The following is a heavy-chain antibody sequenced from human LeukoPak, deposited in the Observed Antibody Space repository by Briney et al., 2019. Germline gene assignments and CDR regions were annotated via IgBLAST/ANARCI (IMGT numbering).Heavy chain of an antibody. V-gene: IGHV1-2*02. CDR3: ARDPRYSYQYQYDSTGFSLDY. Sequence: EASVKVSCKASGYTFTGYYMHWVRQAPGQGLEWMGWINPNSGGTNYAQKFQGRVTMTRDTSISTAYLDLSRLTSDDTAVYYCARDPRYSYQYQYDSTGFSLDYWGQGTLVTVSS. CDR2: INPNSGGT. J-gene: IGHJ4*02. CDR1: GYTFTGYY. D-gene: IGHD3-22*01.